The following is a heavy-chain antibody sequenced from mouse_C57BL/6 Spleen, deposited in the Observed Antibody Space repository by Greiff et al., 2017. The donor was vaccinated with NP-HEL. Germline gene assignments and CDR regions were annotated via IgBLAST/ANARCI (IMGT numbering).Heavy chain of an antibody. CDR2: INPGSGGT. CDR1: GYAFTNYL. Sequence: QVQLKESGAELVRPGTSVKVSCKASGYAFTNYLIEWVKQRPGQGLEWIGVINPGSGGTNYNEKFKGKATLTADKSSSTAYMQLSSLTSEDSAVYFCARSGYYGSRGDFDYWGQGTTLTVSS. CDR3: ARSGYYGSRGDFDY. V-gene: IGHV1-54*01. D-gene: IGHD1-1*01. J-gene: IGHJ2*01.